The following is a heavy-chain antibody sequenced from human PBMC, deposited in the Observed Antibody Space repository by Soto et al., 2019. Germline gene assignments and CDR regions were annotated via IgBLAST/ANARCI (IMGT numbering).Heavy chain of an antibody. CDR3: ARDMPRSYITIDY. CDR2: IKLDGSEK. Sequence: GGSLRLSCAASGFTFTSYWMSWVRQAPGKGLEWVANIKLDGSEKYYVDSVKGRFTISRDNDKNSLYLQMNSLRAEDTAVYYCARDMPRSYITIDYWGQGTLVTVSS. V-gene: IGHV3-7*04. CDR1: GFTFTSYW. J-gene: IGHJ4*02. D-gene: IGHD2-2*01.